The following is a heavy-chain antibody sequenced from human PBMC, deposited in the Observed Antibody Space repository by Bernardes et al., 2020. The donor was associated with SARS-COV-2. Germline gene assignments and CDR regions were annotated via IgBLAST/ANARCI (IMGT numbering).Heavy chain of an antibody. Sequence: SGPTLVKPRQTLTLTCILSGFSLSSDGVGVGWIRQPPGKALEWLALIYWNGERTYSPSLNDRLTIAKDTSKNQVVLTMTNVDPVDTATYFCAQRHPFRTMFGAVAATYLDYWGQGILVTVSS. J-gene: IGHJ4*02. CDR3: AQRHPFRTMFGAVAATYLDY. V-gene: IGHV2-5*01. D-gene: IGHD3-3*01. CDR1: GFSLSSDGVG. CDR2: IYWNGER.